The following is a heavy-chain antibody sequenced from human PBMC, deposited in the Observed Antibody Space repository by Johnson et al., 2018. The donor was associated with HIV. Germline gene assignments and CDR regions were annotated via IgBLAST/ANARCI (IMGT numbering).Heavy chain of an antibody. CDR3: ARELLRGPVVFGAFDI. CDR2: SRNKANNYTT. J-gene: IGHJ3*02. CDR1: GFTFSDHY. V-gene: IGHV3-72*01. D-gene: IGHD3-10*01. Sequence: EVQVLESGGGLVQPGGSLRVSCAASGFTFSDHYIDWVRQAPGKGLEWVGRSRNKANNYTTDYAASVKGRFTISRDDSKNSLYLQMNSLKTEDTAVYYCARELLRGPVVFGAFDIWGQGTMVTVSS.